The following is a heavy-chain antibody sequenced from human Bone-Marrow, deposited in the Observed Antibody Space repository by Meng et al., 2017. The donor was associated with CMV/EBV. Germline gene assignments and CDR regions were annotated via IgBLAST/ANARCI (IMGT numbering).Heavy chain of an antibody. CDR1: GGSISYYY. J-gene: IGHJ6*02. CDR2: INYSGST. D-gene: IGHD4-23*01. CDR3: ARDQSVNYYGMDV. V-gene: IGHV4-59*01. Sequence: SETLSLTCSVSGGSISYYYWSWIRQPPGRGLEWIGDINYSGSTNYNPSLKSRVTISVATSKNQFSLKLSSVTAADTAMYYCARDQSVNYYGMDVWGQGTTVTVSS.